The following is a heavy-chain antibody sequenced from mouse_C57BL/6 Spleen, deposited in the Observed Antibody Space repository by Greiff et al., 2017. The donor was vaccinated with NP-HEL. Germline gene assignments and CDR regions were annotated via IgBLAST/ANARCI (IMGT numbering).Heavy chain of an antibody. Sequence: VQLQQPGAELVMPGASVKLSCKASGYTFTSYWMHWVKQRPGQGLEWIGEIDPSDSYTNYNQKFKGKSTLTVDKSSSTAYMQLSSLTSEDSAVYYCARYLYGSSFYWYFDVWGTGTTVTVSS. CDR2: IDPSDSYT. J-gene: IGHJ1*03. CDR1: GYTFTSYW. CDR3: ARYLYGSSFYWYFDV. V-gene: IGHV1-69*01. D-gene: IGHD1-1*01.